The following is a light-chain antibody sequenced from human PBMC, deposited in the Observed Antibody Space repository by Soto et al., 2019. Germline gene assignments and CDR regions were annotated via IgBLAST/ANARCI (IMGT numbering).Light chain of an antibody. CDR2: WAS. CDR3: QQYLDLPQT. J-gene: IGKJ1*01. Sequence: DIVMTQSPDSLAVSLGERATINCKSSQSLLYTSNNKNYLAWYQQKPGQPPKLLIYWASTRESGVPDRFSGSGSGTDFTLTISSLQAEDVAVYYCQQYLDLPQTFGQGTKVEIK. V-gene: IGKV4-1*01. CDR1: QSLLYTSNNKNY.